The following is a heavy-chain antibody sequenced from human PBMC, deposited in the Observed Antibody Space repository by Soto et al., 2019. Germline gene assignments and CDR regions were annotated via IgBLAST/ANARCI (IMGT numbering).Heavy chain of an antibody. CDR3: ARVPGP. CDR2: IYYSGST. Sequence: SETLSLTCTDSGGSISSYYWSWIRQPPGKGLEWIGYIYYSGSTNYNPSLKSRVTISVDTSKNQFSLKLSSVTAADTAVYYCARVPGPWGQGTLVTVSS. J-gene: IGHJ5*02. CDR1: GGSISSYY. V-gene: IGHV4-59*12.